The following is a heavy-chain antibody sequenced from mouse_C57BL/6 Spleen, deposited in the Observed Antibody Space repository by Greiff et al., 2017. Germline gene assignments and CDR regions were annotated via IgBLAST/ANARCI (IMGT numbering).Heavy chain of an antibody. CDR3: AKNYFDY. CDR1: GYSFTGYY. J-gene: IGHJ2*01. V-gene: IGHV1-42*01. Sequence: VQLQQSGPELVKPGASVTISCKASGYSFTGYYMNWVKQSPEKSLEWIGEINPSTGGTTYNQKFKAKATLTVDKSSSTAYMQLKSLTSEDSAVXYCAKNYFDYWGQGTTLTVAS. CDR2: INPSTGGT.